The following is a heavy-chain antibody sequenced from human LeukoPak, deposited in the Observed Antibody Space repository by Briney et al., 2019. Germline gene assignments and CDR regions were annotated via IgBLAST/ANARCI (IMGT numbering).Heavy chain of an antibody. D-gene: IGHD3-10*01. CDR1: GFTFSSYA. CDR2: ISSSSSYI. J-gene: IGHJ6*02. CDR3: ASTSTMVRGVRYYYGMDV. Sequence: GGSLRLSCAASGFTFSSYAMSWVRQAPGKGLGWVSAISSSSSYIYYADSVKGRFTISRDNAKNSLYLQMNSLRAEDTAVHYCASTSTMVRGVRYYYGMDVWGQGTTVTVSS. V-gene: IGHV3-21*01.